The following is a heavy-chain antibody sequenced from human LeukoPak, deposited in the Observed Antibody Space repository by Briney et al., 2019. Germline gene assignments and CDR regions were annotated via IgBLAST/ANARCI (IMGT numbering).Heavy chain of an antibody. CDR3: AKEYLIWFGDFDAFDI. J-gene: IGHJ3*02. Sequence: QPGRSLILSCAASGFTFSTYGMHWVRQAPGKGLEWVAVISYDVSNKYYADSVKGRFTISRDNSKNTLYLQMNSLRAEDTAVYYCAKEYLIWFGDFDAFDIWGQGTMVTVSS. V-gene: IGHV3-30*18. CDR1: GFTFSTYG. CDR2: ISYDVSNK. D-gene: IGHD3-10*01.